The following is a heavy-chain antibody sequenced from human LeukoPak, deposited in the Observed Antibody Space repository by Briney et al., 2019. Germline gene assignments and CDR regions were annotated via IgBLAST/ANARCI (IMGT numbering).Heavy chain of an antibody. CDR3: ARAYFDL. V-gene: IGHV4-61*02. J-gene: IGHJ2*01. CDR2: IYTSGSA. Sequence: SETLSLTCTVSGGSISSGSYYWSWIRQPAGKGLEWIGRIYTSGSANYNPSLKSRVTISVDTSKNQFSLKLSSVTAADTAVYYCARAYFDLWGRGTLVTVSS. CDR1: GGSISSGSYY.